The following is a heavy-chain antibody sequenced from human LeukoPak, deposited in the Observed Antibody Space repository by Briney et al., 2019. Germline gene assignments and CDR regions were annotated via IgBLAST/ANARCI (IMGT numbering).Heavy chain of an antibody. Sequence: SETLSLTCTVSGGSISSYYWSWIRQPAGKGLEWIGRIYTSGSTNYNPSLKSRVTMSVGTSKTQFSLKLSSVTAADTAVYYCARDFHFWSGYYGGPFDYWGQGTLVTVSS. J-gene: IGHJ4*02. CDR3: ARDFHFWSGYYGGPFDY. D-gene: IGHD3-3*02. CDR2: IYTSGST. V-gene: IGHV4-4*07. CDR1: GGSISSYY.